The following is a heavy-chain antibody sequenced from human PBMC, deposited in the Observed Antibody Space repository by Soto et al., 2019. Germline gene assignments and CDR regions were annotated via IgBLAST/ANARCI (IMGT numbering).Heavy chain of an antibody. CDR3: ATDTFYHRLMVYAPGPHPDDY. CDR2: ISYDGSNK. V-gene: IGHV3-30*03. Sequence: GGSLRLSCAASGFTFSSYGMHWVRQAPGKGLEWVAVISYDGSNKYYADSVKGRFTISRDNSKNTLYLQMNSLRAEDTAVYYCATDTFYHRLMVYAPGPHPDDYWGQGTLVTVSS. J-gene: IGHJ4*02. CDR1: GFTFSSYG. D-gene: IGHD2-8*01.